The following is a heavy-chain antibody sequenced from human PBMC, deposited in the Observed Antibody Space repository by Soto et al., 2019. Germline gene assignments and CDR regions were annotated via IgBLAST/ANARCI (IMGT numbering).Heavy chain of an antibody. CDR2: INPSAGTT. D-gene: IGHD3-22*01. V-gene: IGHV1-46*01. J-gene: IGHJ6*02. Sequence: QVQLVQSGAEVKKPGASVKVSCKPSGYTFTTYYIHWVRQAPGQGLEWMGIINPSAGTTSYAEKFQGRVIMTRDTSTSTVYMELSSLGSEDMAVYYCARDKRMPTDSSINGLDVWGQGATVTVSS. CDR1: GYTFTTYY. CDR3: ARDKRMPTDSSINGLDV.